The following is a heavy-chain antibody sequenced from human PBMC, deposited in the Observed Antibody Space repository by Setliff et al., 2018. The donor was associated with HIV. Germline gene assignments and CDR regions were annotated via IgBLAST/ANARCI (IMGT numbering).Heavy chain of an antibody. Sequence: ASVKVSCKASGYTFTSYAMHWVRQAPGQRLEWMGWINAGNGNTKYSQKFQGGVTITRDTSASTAYMELSSLRSEDTAVYYCAREGGYCSSTSCYKYYYYGMDVWGQGTTVTVSS. V-gene: IGHV1-3*01. J-gene: IGHJ6*02. CDR1: GYTFTSYA. CDR2: INAGNGNT. D-gene: IGHD2-2*02. CDR3: AREGGYCSSTSCYKYYYYGMDV.